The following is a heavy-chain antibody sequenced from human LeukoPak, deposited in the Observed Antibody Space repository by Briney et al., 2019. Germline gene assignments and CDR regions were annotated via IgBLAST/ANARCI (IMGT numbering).Heavy chain of an antibody. CDR3: ARDSYYDSSGSDY. Sequence: PSETLSLTCAVSGGSISSSNWWNWVRQPPGKGLEWIGEIYHSGSTNYNPSLKSRVTISVDMSKNQFSLRLSSVTAADTAVYYCARDSYYDSSGSDYWGQGTLVTVSS. V-gene: IGHV4-4*02. J-gene: IGHJ4*02. CDR2: IYHSGST. D-gene: IGHD3-22*01. CDR1: GGSISSSNW.